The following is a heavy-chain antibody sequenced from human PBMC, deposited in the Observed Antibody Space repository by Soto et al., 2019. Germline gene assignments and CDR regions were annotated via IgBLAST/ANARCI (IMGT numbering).Heavy chain of an antibody. Sequence: SETLSLTCAVYGGSFSGYYWSWIRQPPGKGLEWIGEINHSGSTNYNPSLKSRVTISVDTSKNQFSLKLSSVTAADTAVYYCARGLRITMVRARNWFDPWGQGTLVTVSS. V-gene: IGHV4-34*01. CDR2: INHSGST. D-gene: IGHD3-10*01. CDR1: GGSFSGYY. CDR3: ARGLRITMVRARNWFDP. J-gene: IGHJ5*02.